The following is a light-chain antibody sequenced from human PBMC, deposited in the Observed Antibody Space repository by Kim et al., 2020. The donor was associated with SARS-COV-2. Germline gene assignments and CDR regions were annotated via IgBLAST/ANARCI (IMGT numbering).Light chain of an antibody. J-gene: IGLJ3*02. V-gene: IGLV3-21*04. CDR3: QVWDSSSDHPV. Sequence: APGKTARITCGGNNIGSKSVHWYQQKPGQATVLVIYYDSDRPSGIPERFSGSNSGNTATLTISRVEARDEADYYCQVWDSSSDHPVFGGGTQLTVL. CDR2: YDS. CDR1: NIGSKS.